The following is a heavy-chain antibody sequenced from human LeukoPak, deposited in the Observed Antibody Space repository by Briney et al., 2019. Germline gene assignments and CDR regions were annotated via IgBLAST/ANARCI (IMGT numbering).Heavy chain of an antibody. Sequence: SETLSLTCTVSSGSISSYYRSWIRQPVGKGLEWIGRIYTSGSTNYNPSLKSRVTMSVDTSKNQFSLKLSSVTAADTAVYYCARDDVGATQLLRFGSWGQGALVTVSS. J-gene: IGHJ5*01. D-gene: IGHD1-26*01. CDR1: SGSISSYY. CDR2: IYTSGST. CDR3: ARDDVGATQLLRFGS. V-gene: IGHV4-4*07.